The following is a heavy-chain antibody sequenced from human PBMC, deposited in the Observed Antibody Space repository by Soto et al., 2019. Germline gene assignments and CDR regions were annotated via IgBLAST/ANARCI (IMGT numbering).Heavy chain of an antibody. Sequence: SETLSLTCADSGGSISSSNWWSWVRQPPGKGLEWIGEIYHSGSTNYNPSLKSRVTISVDKSKNQFSLKLSSVTAADTVVYNCARHVNLPLAGTGLDSWGRGTLVAVSS. CDR3: ARHVNLPLAGTGLDS. V-gene: IGHV4-4*02. D-gene: IGHD6-19*01. CDR2: IYHSGST. J-gene: IGHJ4*02. CDR1: GGSISSSNW.